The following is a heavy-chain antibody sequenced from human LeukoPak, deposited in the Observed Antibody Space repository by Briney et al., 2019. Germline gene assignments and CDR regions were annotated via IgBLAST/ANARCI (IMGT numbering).Heavy chain of an antibody. Sequence: ASVKVSCKASGYTFTSYGISWVRQAPGQGLEWMGWISAYIGNTNYAQKLQDRVTMTTDTSTSTAYMELRSLRSDDTAVYYCARRSGFGEDLPHDAFDIWGQGTMVTVSS. CDR2: ISAYIGNT. CDR1: GYTFTSYG. D-gene: IGHD3-10*01. CDR3: ARRSGFGEDLPHDAFDI. J-gene: IGHJ3*02. V-gene: IGHV1-18*01.